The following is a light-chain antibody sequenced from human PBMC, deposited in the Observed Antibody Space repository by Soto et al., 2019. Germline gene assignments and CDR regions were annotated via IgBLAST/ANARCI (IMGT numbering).Light chain of an antibody. J-gene: IGLJ3*02. CDR3: QTWAAGLWV. CDR1: SGHSSYA. CDR2: LNSDGSH. V-gene: IGLV4-69*01. Sequence: QPVLTQSPSASASLGASVKLTCTLSSGHSSYAIAWHQQQPEKGPRYLMKLNSDGSHSKGDGIPDRFSGSSSGAERYLTISSLQSEDEGDYYCQTWAAGLWVFGGGTKLTVL.